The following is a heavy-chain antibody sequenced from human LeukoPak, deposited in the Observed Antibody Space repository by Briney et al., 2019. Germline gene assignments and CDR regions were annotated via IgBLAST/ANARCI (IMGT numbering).Heavy chain of an antibody. CDR1: GFTFSSYA. V-gene: IGHV3-23*03. Sequence: GGSLRLSCAASGFTFSSYAMHWVRQAPGKGLEWVSVIYRGGTTYYADSVKGRFTISRDNSKNTLYLQMNSLRAEDTAVYYCAKDRYCTNGVCLLFDFWGQGTLVTVSS. J-gene: IGHJ4*02. CDR3: AKDRYCTNGVCLLFDF. D-gene: IGHD2-8*01. CDR2: IYRGGTT.